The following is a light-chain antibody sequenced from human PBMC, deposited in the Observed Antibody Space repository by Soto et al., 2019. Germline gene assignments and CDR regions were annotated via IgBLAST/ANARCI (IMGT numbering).Light chain of an antibody. CDR1: SSDIGVYNY. V-gene: IGLV2-14*03. Sequence: QSALTQSASVSGSPGQSITISCTGTSSDIGVYNYVSWYQQHPGKAPKLMIYEVRNRPSGVSDRFSGSKSGNTASLTISGLQAEDEADYYCSSYTPSSTLRVFGGGTKLTVL. CDR3: SSYTPSSTLRV. CDR2: EVR. J-gene: IGLJ3*02.